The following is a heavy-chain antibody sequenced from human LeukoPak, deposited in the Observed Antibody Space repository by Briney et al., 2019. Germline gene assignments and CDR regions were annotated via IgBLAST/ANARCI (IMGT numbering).Heavy chain of an antibody. CDR1: GFAVSSNY. J-gene: IGHJ6*03. D-gene: IGHD1-1*01. CDR3: ARVPEEGYYYMDV. CDR2: IGGSGGST. V-gene: IGHV3-23*01. Sequence: PGGSLRLSCAASGFAVSSNYMSWVRQAPGKGLEWVSAIGGSGGSTYYADSVKGRFTISRDNSKNTLYLQMNSLRAEDTAVYYCARVPEEGYYYMDVWGKGTTVTVSS.